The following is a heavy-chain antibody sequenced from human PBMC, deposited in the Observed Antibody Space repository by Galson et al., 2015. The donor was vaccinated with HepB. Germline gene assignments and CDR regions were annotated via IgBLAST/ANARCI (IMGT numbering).Heavy chain of an antibody. CDR2: ISSSSSTI. V-gene: IGHV3-48*01. CDR1: GFTFSSYS. CDR3: ARDGADHRYYYYGMDV. Sequence: SLRLSCAASGFTFSSYSMNWVRQAPGKGLEWVSYISSSSSTIYYADSVKGRFTISRDNAKNSLYLQMNSLRAEDTAVYYCARDGADHRYYYYGMDVWGQGTTVTVSS. J-gene: IGHJ6*02. D-gene: IGHD1-14*01.